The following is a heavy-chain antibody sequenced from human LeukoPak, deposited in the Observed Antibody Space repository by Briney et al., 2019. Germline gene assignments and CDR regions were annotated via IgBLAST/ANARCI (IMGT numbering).Heavy chain of an antibody. V-gene: IGHV3-23*01. CDR1: GFTVSSNY. CDR2: ISGSGGST. Sequence: GGSLRLSCAASGFTVSSNYMSWVRQAPGKGLEWVSVISGSGGSTYYADSVKGRFTISRDNSKNTLYLQMNSLRAEDTAVYYCAKPPRSYGMDVWGQGTTVTVSS. CDR3: AKPPRSYGMDV. J-gene: IGHJ6*02.